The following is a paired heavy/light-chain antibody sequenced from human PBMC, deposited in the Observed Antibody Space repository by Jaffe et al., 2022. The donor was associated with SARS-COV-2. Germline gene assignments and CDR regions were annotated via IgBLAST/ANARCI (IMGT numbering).Heavy chain of an antibody. V-gene: IGHV1-46*04. CDR1: GYTFTSYY. CDR2: INPSGGST. D-gene: IGHD3-9*01. CDR3: AREGYDILTGYYSYYMDV. J-gene: IGHJ6*03. Sequence: QVQLVQSGAEVKKPGASVKVSCKASGYTFTSYYMHWVRQAPGQGLEWMGIINPSGGSTSYAQKLQGRVTMTRDTSTSTVYMELSSLRSEDTAVYYCAREGYDILTGYYSYYMDVWGKGTTVTVSS.
Light chain of an antibody. J-gene: IGKJ2*01. Sequence: DIVMTQTPLSSPVTLGQPASISCRSSQSLVHSDGNTYLSWLQQRPGQPPRLLIYKISNRFSGVPDRFSGSGAGTDFTLKISRVEAEDVGVYYCMQATQFPPLYTFGQGTKLEIK. CDR2: KIS. CDR1: QSLVHSDGNTY. V-gene: IGKV2-24*01. CDR3: MQATQFPPLYT.